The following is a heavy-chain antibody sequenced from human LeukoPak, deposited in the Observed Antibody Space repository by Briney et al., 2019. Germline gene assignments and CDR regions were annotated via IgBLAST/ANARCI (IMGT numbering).Heavy chain of an antibody. CDR3: ARVRHDPLEYWYYIDL. V-gene: IGHV4-34*01. CDR2: INHSGSP. CDR1: GGPFTDYSGYS. D-gene: IGHD2-8*02. Sequence: PSETLSLTCAVYGGPFTDYSGYSWSWIRQPPGNGLEWIGEINHSGSPNYNPSLEIRLTISVDTSKRQFSLNLNSVAAADAAVYYCARVRHDPLEYWYYIDLWGNGTMVSVSS. J-gene: IGHJ6*03.